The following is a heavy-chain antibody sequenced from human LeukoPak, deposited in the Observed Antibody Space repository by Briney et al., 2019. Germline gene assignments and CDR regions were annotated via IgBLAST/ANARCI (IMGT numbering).Heavy chain of an antibody. V-gene: IGHV1-69*04. D-gene: IGHD6-19*01. Sequence: SVTVSCKASGGTFSSYAISWVRQAPGQGPEWMGRIIPILGIANYAQKFQGRVTITADKSTSTAYMELSSLRSEDTAVYYCARGFSGWYNYWGQGTLVTVSS. CDR1: GGTFSSYA. J-gene: IGHJ4*02. CDR2: IIPILGIA. CDR3: ARGFSGWYNY.